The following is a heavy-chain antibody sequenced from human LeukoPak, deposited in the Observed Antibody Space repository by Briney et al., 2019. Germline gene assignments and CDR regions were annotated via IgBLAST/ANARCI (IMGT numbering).Heavy chain of an antibody. CDR3: AKSQWFGELFAASDY. J-gene: IGHJ4*02. Sequence: GGSLRLSCAASGFTFSSYEMNWVRQAPGKGLEWVADISYDGSNKYYADSVKGRFTISRDNSKNTLYLQMNSLRAEDTAVYYCAKSQWFGELFAASDYWGQGTLVTVSS. CDR1: GFTFSSYE. CDR2: ISYDGSNK. V-gene: IGHV3-30*18. D-gene: IGHD3-10*01.